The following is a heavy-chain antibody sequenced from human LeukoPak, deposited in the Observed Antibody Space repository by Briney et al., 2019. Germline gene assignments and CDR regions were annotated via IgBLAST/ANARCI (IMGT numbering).Heavy chain of an antibody. V-gene: IGHV3-23*01. D-gene: IGHD3-16*01. CDR3: AKDWASHNGVYDCLDF. CDR2: IGGPAET. CDR1: GFSFDVLA. J-gene: IGHJ4*02. Sequence: GGSLRLSCAASGFSFDVLAMTWVRQAPGKGPEWVATIGGPAETFYADSVKGRFTISRDNTRYTLYLQMNRLRAEDSALYYCAKDWASHNGVYDCLDFWGQGTQVTVSS.